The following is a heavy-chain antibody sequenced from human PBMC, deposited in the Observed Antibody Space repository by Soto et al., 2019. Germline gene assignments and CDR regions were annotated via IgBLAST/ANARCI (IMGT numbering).Heavy chain of an antibody. CDR2: IIPIFGTA. CDR1: GGTFSSYA. D-gene: IGHD3-3*01. V-gene: IGHV1-69*13. CDR3: ARGPEYDFWSGYSSSSYYGMDV. Sequence: SVKVSWKTAGGTFSSYAISWVRQAPGQGLEWMGGIIPIFGTANYAQKFQGRVTITADESTSTAYMELSSLRSEDTAVYYCARGPEYDFWSGYSSSSYYGMDVWGQGTTVTV. J-gene: IGHJ6*02.